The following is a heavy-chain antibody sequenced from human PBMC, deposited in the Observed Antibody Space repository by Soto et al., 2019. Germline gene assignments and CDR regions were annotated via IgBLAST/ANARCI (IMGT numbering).Heavy chain of an antibody. D-gene: IGHD2-2*01. J-gene: IGHJ6*02. CDR3: ARGDIVLVPAAAPPDYYYYGMDV. CDR2: FIPNFGTA. CDR1: GGSFSSYA. V-gene: IGHV1-69*13. Sequence: SVNVSCKTSGGSFSSYAISWVRQAPGQALEWMGAFIPNFGTANYAQNIQGRVTITADESTSTAYMELSSLGSEDTAVYYCARGDIVLVPAAAPPDYYYYGMDVWGQGTTVTVSS.